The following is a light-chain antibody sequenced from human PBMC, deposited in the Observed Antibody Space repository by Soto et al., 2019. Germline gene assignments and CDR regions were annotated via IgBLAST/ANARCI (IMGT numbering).Light chain of an antibody. CDR2: EVS. J-gene: IGLJ1*01. Sequence: QSALTQPPSASGSPGQSVTISCTGTSSDVGDYNYVSWYQQHPGKAPKLIIYEVSKRPSGVPDRFSGSKSGSTASLTVSGLQAEDEADYYCSSYAGSNNYVFGTGTKLTVL. CDR3: SSYAGSNNYV. V-gene: IGLV2-8*01. CDR1: SSDVGDYNY.